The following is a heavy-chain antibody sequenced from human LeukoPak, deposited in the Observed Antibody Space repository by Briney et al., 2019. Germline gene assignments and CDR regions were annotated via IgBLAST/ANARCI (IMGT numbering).Heavy chain of an antibody. CDR2: IKQDGSEK. Sequence: PGGSLRLSCAVSGFTFSSYWMSWVRQAPGKGLEWVANIKQDGSEKYYVDSVKGRFTISRDSAKNSLYLQMNSLRAEDTAVYYCARDSSGWYLVYYFDYWGQGTLGTVS. V-gene: IGHV3-7*01. J-gene: IGHJ4*02. CDR3: ARDSSGWYLVYYFDY. CDR1: GFTFSSYW. D-gene: IGHD6-19*01.